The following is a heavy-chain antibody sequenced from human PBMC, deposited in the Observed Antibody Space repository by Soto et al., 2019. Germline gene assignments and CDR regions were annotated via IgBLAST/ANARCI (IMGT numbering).Heavy chain of an antibody. CDR3: ARGGARPYCSGGSCYGGYFDY. CDR1: GGSFSGYY. V-gene: IGHV4-34*01. Sequence: QVQLQQWGAGLLKPSETLSLTCAVYGGSFSGYYWSWIRQPPGKGLEWIGEINHSGSTNYHPSLKSRVTISVDTSKNQFSLKLSSVTAADTAVYYCARGGARPYCSGGSCYGGYFDYWGQVTLVTVSS. J-gene: IGHJ4*02. CDR2: INHSGST. D-gene: IGHD2-15*01.